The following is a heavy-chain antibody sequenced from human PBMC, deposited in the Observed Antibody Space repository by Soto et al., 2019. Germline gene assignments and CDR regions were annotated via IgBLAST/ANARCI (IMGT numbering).Heavy chain of an antibody. Sequence: KASETLSLTCTVSGGSISSYYWSWIRQPPGKGLEWIGYIYYSGSTNYNPSLKSRVTISVDTSKNQFSLKLSSVTAADTAVYYCARDRSRITIFGVVSYYFDYWGQGTLVTVSS. V-gene: IGHV4-59*01. J-gene: IGHJ4*02. CDR3: ARDRSRITIFGVVSYYFDY. CDR2: IYYSGST. D-gene: IGHD3-3*01. CDR1: GGSISSYY.